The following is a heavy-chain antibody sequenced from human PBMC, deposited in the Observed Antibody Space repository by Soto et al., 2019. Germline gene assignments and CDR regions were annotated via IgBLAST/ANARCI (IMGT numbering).Heavy chain of an antibody. CDR3: AKKPFDYYDSSSRDY. Sequence: EVQLLESGGGLVQPGGSLRLSCAASGFTFSSYAMSWVRQAPGKGLEWVSAISGSGGSTYYADSVKGRFTISRDNSKDTLYLQMNSLRAEDTAVYYCAKKPFDYYDSSSRDYWGQGTLVTVSS. CDR1: GFTFSSYA. CDR2: ISGSGGST. J-gene: IGHJ4*02. D-gene: IGHD3-22*01. V-gene: IGHV3-23*01.